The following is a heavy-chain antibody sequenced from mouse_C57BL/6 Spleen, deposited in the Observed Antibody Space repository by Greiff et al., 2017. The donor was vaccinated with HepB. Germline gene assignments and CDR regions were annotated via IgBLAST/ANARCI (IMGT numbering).Heavy chain of an antibody. V-gene: IGHV5-17*01. J-gene: IGHJ4*01. CDR2: ISSGSSTI. Sequence: DVQLQESGGGLVKPGGSLKLSCAASGFTFSDYGMHWVRQAPEKGLEWVAYISSGSSTIYYADTVKGRFTISRDNAKNTLFLQMTSLRSEDTAMYYCARELYYYAMDYWGQGTSVTVSS. CDR1: GFTFSDYG. CDR3: ARELYYYAMDY.